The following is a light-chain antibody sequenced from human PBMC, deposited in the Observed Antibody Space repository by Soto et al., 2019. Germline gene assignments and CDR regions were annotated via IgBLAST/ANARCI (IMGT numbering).Light chain of an antibody. CDR3: SSYAGSNNLL. V-gene: IGLV2-8*01. Sequence: QSALTQPPSASGSPGHSVTISCTGTSSDVGGYNYVSWYQQHPGKAPQLMIYEVSRRPSGVPDRFSGSKSGNTASLTVSGLQAEDEADYYCSSYAGSNNLLFGGGTQLTVL. CDR2: EVS. J-gene: IGLJ2*01. CDR1: SSDVGGYNY.